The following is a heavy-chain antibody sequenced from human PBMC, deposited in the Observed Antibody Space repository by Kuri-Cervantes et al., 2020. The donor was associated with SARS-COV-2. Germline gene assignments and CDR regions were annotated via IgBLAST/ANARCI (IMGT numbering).Heavy chain of an antibody. Sequence: GGSLRLSCSASGFTFSSYAMHWVRQAPGKGLEYVSAISSNGGSTYYAESLKGRFTISRDNAKNSLYLQMTSLRAEDTAVYYCARTTYGDYYWYGMDVWGQGTTVTVSS. CDR1: GFTFSSYA. J-gene: IGHJ6*02. D-gene: IGHD4-17*01. CDR2: ISSNGGST. V-gene: IGHV3-64*04. CDR3: ARTTYGDYYWYGMDV.